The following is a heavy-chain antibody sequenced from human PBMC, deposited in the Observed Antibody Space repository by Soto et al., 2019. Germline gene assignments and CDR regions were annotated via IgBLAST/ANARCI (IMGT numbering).Heavy chain of an antibody. D-gene: IGHD6-19*01. CDR3: ARDGVAAGNINFDY. V-gene: IGHV1-3*01. CDR2: ISGDSGNT. Sequence: ASVKVSCKASGYMFTKSAMHWVRQAPGQRLEWMGWISGDSGNTKYSPKLQDRVTITRDTSASTAYMELSSLRSEDTALYYCARDGVAAGNINFDYWGQGTLVTVSS. CDR1: GYMFTKSA. J-gene: IGHJ4*01.